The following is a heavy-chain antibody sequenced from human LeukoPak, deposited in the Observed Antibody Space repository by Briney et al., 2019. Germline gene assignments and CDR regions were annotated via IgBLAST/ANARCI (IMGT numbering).Heavy chain of an antibody. CDR2: IYYSGST. CDR1: GGSISSYY. V-gene: IGHV4-59*01. Sequence: SETLSLTCTVSGGSISSYYWSWIRQPPGKGLEWIGYIYYSGSTNYNPSLKSRVTISVDTSKNQFSLKLSSVTAADTAVYYRASGMVRGLAPVVLDYWGRGTLVTVSS. D-gene: IGHD3-10*01. CDR3: ASGMVRGLAPVVLDY. J-gene: IGHJ4*02.